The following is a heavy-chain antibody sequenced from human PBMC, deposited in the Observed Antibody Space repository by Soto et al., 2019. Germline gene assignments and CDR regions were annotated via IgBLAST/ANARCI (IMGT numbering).Heavy chain of an antibody. V-gene: IGHV3-21*06. CDR1: GFTFSSYS. D-gene: IGHD1-26*01. CDR2: ISTSSSNI. Sequence: GGSLRLSCATSGFTFSSYSMNWVRQAPGKDLEWISSISTSSSNIYYADSVKGRFIISRDNAENSLYLQMDSLRAEDTAMYYCARDPVGAFDIWGQGTMVTVSS. CDR3: ARDPVGAFDI. J-gene: IGHJ3*02.